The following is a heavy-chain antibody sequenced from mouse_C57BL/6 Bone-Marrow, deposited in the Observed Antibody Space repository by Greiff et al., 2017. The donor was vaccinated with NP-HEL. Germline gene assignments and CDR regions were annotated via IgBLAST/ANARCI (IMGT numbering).Heavy chain of an antibody. CDR3: ARAGLLRGYYWDY. D-gene: IGHD3-1*01. Sequence: QVQLQQPRAELVKPGASVQLSCKASGYTFTSSWMHWVKQRPGRGLAWIGRIDPNSGGPKYNQKFTDTATLTAAKSSRPASMQLSSLTYEDSAVYYCARAGLLRGYYWDYWGQGTTRAGSS. CDR1: GYTFTSSW. J-gene: IGHJ2*01. V-gene: IGHV1-62-3*01. CDR2: IDPNSGGP.